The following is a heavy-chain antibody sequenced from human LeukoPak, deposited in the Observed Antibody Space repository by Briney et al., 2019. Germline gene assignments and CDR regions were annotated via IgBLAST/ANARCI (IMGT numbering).Heavy chain of an antibody. D-gene: IGHD3-22*01. CDR2: IYYSGST. J-gene: IGHJ1*01. CDR1: GGSISSYY. V-gene: IGHV4-59*08. Sequence: SETLSLTCTVSGGSISSYYWSWIRQPPGKGLEWIGYIYYSGSTNYNPSLKSRVTISVDTSKNQFSLKLSSVTAADTAVYYCASSTMIEGYFQHWGQGTLVTVSS. CDR3: ASSTMIEGYFQH.